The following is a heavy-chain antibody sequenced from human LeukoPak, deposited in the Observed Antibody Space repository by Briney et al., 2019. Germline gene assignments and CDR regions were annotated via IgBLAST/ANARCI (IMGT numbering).Heavy chain of an antibody. CDR3: TTVGSARNFDY. Sequence: GGSLRLSCAASGFTFSNAWMTWVRQAPGKGLEWVARVKSKRDGGTIDYAAAVKGRFTFSRDDSKDTLYLQMNSLEIEDAAVYYCTTVGSARNFDYWGQGTLVTVSS. CDR1: GFTFSNAW. J-gene: IGHJ4*02. CDR2: VKSKRDGGTI. D-gene: IGHD6-25*01. V-gene: IGHV3-15*01.